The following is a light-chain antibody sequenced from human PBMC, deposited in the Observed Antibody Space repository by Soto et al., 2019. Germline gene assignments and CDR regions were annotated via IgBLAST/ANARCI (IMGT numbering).Light chain of an antibody. V-gene: IGKV3-20*01. CDR2: DAS. CDR1: LSVNK. CDR3: QQYLTSPTWT. J-gene: IGKJ1*01. Sequence: EIVLTQSPGTLSLSPGERATLSCRPGLSVNKLAWYQQKPGQAPRLLIYDASIRATGIPDRFSGSQSGTDFTLTISRLEREDFALYYCQQYLTSPTWTFGQGTKVEV.